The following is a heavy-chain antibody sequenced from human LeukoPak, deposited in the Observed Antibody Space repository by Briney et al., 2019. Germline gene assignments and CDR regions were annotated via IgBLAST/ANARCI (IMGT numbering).Heavy chain of an antibody. D-gene: IGHD6-13*01. V-gene: IGHV1-46*01. CDR1: GYIFTSYN. CDR3: ARGQSSSWYDVIDY. J-gene: IGHJ4*02. Sequence: GASVKVSCKASGYIFTSYNMYWVRQAPGQGLEWMGIINSSGGSTNYAQKFQGRVTMTRDTSISTAYMELSRLRSDDTAVYYCARGQSSSWYDVIDYWGQGTLVTVSS. CDR2: INSSGGST.